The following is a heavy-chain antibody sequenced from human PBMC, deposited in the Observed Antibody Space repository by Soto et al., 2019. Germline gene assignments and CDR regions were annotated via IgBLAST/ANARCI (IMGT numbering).Heavy chain of an antibody. J-gene: IGHJ6*02. V-gene: IGHV1-24*01. CDR3: ATESVGLRVYYYYYGMDV. CDR1: GYTLTELS. Sequence: ASVKVSCKVSGYTLTELSMHWVRQAPGKGLEWMGGFEPEDGETIYAQKFQGRVTMTEDTSTDTSYMELSSLRSEDTAVYYCATESVGLRVYYYYYGMDVWGQGTTVTVSS. CDR2: FEPEDGET. D-gene: IGHD5-12*01.